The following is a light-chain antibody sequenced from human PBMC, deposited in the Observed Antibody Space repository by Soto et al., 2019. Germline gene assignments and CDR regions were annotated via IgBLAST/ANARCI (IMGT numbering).Light chain of an antibody. CDR3: QQYYSTPPWT. J-gene: IGKJ1*01. CDR1: RNLLYSSDNRNY. V-gene: IGKV4-1*01. Sequence: DIVMTQSPDSLAVSLGERATINCKSSRNLLYSSDNRNYLVWYQQKPGQSPKLLFYWASTRASGVPDRLTGSGSGTDFTITISSLQAEDVAVYYCQQYYSTPPWTFGQGTKVEI. CDR2: WAS.